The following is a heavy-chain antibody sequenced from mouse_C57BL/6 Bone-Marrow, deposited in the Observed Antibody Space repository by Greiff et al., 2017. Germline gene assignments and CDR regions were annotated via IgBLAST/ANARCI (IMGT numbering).Heavy chain of an antibody. Sequence: EVHLVESGGDLVKPGGSLKLSCAASGFTFSSYGMSWVRQTPDKRLEWVATISSGGSYTYYPDSVKGRFTISRDNAKNTLYRQMSSLKSEDTAMYYCARGSDGYYPYYFDYWGQGTTLTVSS. CDR2: ISSGGSYT. CDR1: GFTFSSYG. J-gene: IGHJ2*01. V-gene: IGHV5-6*01. CDR3: ARGSDGYYPYYFDY. D-gene: IGHD2-3*01.